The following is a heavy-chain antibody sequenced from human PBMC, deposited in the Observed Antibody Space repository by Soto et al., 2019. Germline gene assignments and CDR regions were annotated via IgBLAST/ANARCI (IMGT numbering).Heavy chain of an antibody. V-gene: IGHV1-8*02. CDR3: AIFSSEHQLPTYGIVL. D-gene: IGHD2-2*01. CDR1: GFTFTSSA. CDR2: MNPNSGNT. Sequence: DAVKVSCKASGFTFTSSAVQWVRQARGQRLEWMGWMNPNSGNTGYAQKFQGRVTMTRNTSISTAYMELSSLRSEDTAVYYCAIFSSEHQLPTYGIVLWGRATRFT. J-gene: IGHJ6*02.